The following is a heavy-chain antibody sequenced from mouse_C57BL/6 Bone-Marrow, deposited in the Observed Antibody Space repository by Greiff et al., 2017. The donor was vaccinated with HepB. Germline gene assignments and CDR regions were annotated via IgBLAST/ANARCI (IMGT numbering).Heavy chain of an antibody. CDR3: ARQGLRFYFDY. CDR1: GFTFSDYY. V-gene: IGHV5-12*01. CDR2: ISNGGGST. Sequence: EVKLQESGGGLVQPGGSLKLSCAASGFTFSDYYMYWVRQTPEKRLEWVAYISNGGGSTYYPDTVKGRFTISRDNAKNTLYLQMSRLKSEDTAMYYCARQGLRFYFDYWGQGTTLTVSS. D-gene: IGHD1-1*01. J-gene: IGHJ2*01.